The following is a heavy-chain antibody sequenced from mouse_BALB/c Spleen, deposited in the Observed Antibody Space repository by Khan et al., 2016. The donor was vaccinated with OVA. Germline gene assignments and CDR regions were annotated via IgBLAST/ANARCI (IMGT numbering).Heavy chain of an antibody. J-gene: IGHJ1*01. V-gene: IGHV3-2*02. Sequence: EVKLEESGPGLVKPSQSLSLTCTVTGYSITSDYAWNWIRQFPGNKLEWMGYISYSGSTSYNPSLKSRISITRDTSKNQFFLQLNSVTTGDTATYYCARRAYYDNWYFDVWGAGTTVTVSS. D-gene: IGHD2-4*01. CDR3: ARRAYYDNWYFDV. CDR2: ISYSGST. CDR1: GYSITSDYA.